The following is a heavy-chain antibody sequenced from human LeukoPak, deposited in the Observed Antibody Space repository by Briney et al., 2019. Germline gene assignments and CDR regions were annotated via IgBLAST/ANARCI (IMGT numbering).Heavy chain of an antibody. CDR3: RRVYSGYDLPGSLANYYFDY. J-gene: IGHJ4*02. D-gene: IGHD5-12*01. CDR2: FYSGGSN. CDR1: GGSISSYY. V-gene: IGHV4-4*07. Sequence: SGTLSLTCTVSGGSISSYYWSWVRQPAGKGLEWIGRFYSGGSNDYNPSLVNRVIISVNPSNNQSPLPQSYVTGADPTVHYFRRVYSGYDLPGSLANYYFDYWGQGSLVTVCS.